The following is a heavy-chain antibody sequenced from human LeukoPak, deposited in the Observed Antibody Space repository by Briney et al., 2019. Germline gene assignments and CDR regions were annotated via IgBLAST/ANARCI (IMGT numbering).Heavy chain of an antibody. J-gene: IGHJ4*02. D-gene: IGHD1-26*01. CDR2: IKSKSDRGTI. Sequence: PGGSLRLSCVASGLTFNNAWMSWVRQAPGKGLEWVGRIKSKSDRGTIDYAAPVKGRFTISRDDLKNTVYLQMSSLQTEDTAIYYCATDYGLGKNSGRDFFVDYFDYWGQGTLVTVSS. V-gene: IGHV3-15*01. CDR1: GLTFNNAW. CDR3: ATDYGLGKNSGRDFFVDYFDY.